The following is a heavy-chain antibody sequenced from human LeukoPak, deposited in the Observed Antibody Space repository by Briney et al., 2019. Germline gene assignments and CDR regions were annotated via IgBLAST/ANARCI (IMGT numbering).Heavy chain of an antibody. D-gene: IGHD3-22*01. J-gene: IGHJ4*02. CDR3: ALNSTGYYYDY. CDR1: GFTFDDYA. Sequence: GGFLRLSCAASGFTFDDYAMHWVRHAPGKGLEWVSLIRWDGGSTYYADSVKGRFIISRDNSKNSLYLQMNSLRPEDTALYYCALNSTGYYYDYWGQGTLVTVSS. V-gene: IGHV3-43D*04. CDR2: IRWDGGST.